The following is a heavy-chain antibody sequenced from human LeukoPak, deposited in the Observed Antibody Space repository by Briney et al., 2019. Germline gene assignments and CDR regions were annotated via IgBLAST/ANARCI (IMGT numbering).Heavy chain of an antibody. CDR2: LYPDGSTT. Sequence: GESLKISCKASGYTFNNYWIGWVRQMPGRGLEWMGMLYPDGSTTTYHPSFEGRVTISADKSVTTAYLEWNSLKASDTALYYCVRQGLQSGTYPAYWGPGTLVTVSS. CDR1: GYTFNNYW. V-gene: IGHV5-51*01. D-gene: IGHD1-26*01. CDR3: VRQGLQSGTYPAY. J-gene: IGHJ4*02.